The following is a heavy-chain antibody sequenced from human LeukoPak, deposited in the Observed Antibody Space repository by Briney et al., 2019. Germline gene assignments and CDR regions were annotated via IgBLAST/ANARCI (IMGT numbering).Heavy chain of an antibody. V-gene: IGHV3-21*01. Sequence: GGSLRLSCAASGFTFRSYSMNWVRQAPGKGLEWVSSINSDSNYIYYADSVQGRFTISRDNAKNSLYLQMNSLTAEDTAVYYCLSPGVAVTGTEYWGQGTRVTVS. D-gene: IGHD6-19*01. CDR3: LSPGVAVTGTEY. J-gene: IGHJ4*02. CDR1: GFTFRSYS. CDR2: INSDSNYI.